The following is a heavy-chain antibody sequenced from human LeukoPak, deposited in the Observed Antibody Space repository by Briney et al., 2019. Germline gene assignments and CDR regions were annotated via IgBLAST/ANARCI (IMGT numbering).Heavy chain of an antibody. CDR3: AKSSASSSYFDY. V-gene: IGHV3-30*18. Sequence: PGGSLRLSCAASGFTFSSYGMHWVRQAPGKGLEWVAVISYDGSNKYYADSVKGRFTISRDNSKNTLYLQMNSLRAEDTAVYYCAKSSASSSYFDYWGQGTLVTVSS. CDR1: GFTFSSYG. CDR2: ISYDGSNK. J-gene: IGHJ4*02. D-gene: IGHD2-15*01.